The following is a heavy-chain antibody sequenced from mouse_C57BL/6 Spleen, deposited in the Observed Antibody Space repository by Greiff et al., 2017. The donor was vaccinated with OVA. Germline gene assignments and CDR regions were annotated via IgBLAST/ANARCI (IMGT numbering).Heavy chain of an antibody. J-gene: IGHJ3*01. CDR1: GYSITSGYY. Sequence: EVHLVESGPGLVKPSQSLSLTCSVTGYSITSGYYWNWIRQFPGNKLEWMGYISYDGSNNYNPSLKNRISITRDTSKNQFFLKLNSVTTEDTATYYCARDPPNAYWGQGTLVTVSA. V-gene: IGHV3-6*01. CDR2: ISYDGSN. CDR3: ARDPPNAY.